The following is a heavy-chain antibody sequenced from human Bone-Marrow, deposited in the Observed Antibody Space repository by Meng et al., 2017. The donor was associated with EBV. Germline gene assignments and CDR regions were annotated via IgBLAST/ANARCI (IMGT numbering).Heavy chain of an antibody. CDR1: GYTFTAYH. D-gene: IGHD6-13*01. CDR2: INPNSGGT. V-gene: IGHV1-2*06. CDR3: ARVLGVIAAVPGY. J-gene: IGHJ4*02. Sequence: HVTLVQSVAEVNKPGASVKVSCKASGYTFTAYHMHRVRQAPGQGLEWMGRINPNSGGTNYPQKFQGRVTMTRDPSISTAYMELSRLRSDDTAVYYCARVLGVIAAVPGYWGQGTLVTASS.